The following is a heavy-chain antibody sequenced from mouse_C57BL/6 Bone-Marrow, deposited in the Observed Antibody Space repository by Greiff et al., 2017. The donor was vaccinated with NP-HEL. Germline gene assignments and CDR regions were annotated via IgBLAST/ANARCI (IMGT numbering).Heavy chain of an antibody. CDR3: ARHGSSSLYAMDY. CDR2: IYPGSGNT. D-gene: IGHD1-1*01. V-gene: IGHV1-76*01. CDR1: GYTFTDYY. Sequence: QVQLQQSGAELVRPGASVKLSCKASGYTFTDYYINWVKQRPGQGLEWIARIYPGSGNTYYNEKFKGKATLTAEKSSSTAYMQLSSLTSEDSAVYFCARHGSSSLYAMDYWGQGTSVTVSS. J-gene: IGHJ4*01.